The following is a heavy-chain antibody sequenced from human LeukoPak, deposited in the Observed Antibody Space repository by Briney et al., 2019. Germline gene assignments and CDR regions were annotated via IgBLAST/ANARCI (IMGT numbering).Heavy chain of an antibody. D-gene: IGHD3-10*01. CDR1: GFTFRSHG. V-gene: IGHV3-33*01. Sequence: GGSLRLSCAASGFTFRSHGMHWVRQAPGKGLEWVAVIWYDGSNKYYADSVKGRFTISRDNTKNTVHVEMNSLRAEDTAVYYCARWGDGKMFDYWGQGTLVTVSS. CDR3: ARWGDGKMFDY. CDR2: IWYDGSNK. J-gene: IGHJ4*02.